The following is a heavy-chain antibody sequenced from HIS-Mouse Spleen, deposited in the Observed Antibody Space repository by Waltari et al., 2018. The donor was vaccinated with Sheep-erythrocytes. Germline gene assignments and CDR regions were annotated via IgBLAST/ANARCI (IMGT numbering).Heavy chain of an antibody. J-gene: IGHJ4*02. CDR1: GFTVGSYS. V-gene: IGHV3-21*01. CDR2: ISSSSSYI. Sequence: EVQLVESGGGLVKPGGSLRRSCAASGFTVGSYSMTGVRQAPGKGLEWVSSISSSSSYIYYADSVKGRFTISRDNAKNSLYLQMNSLRAEDTAVYYCARVASGATFDYWGQGTLVTVSS. D-gene: IGHD1-26*01. CDR3: ARVASGATFDY.